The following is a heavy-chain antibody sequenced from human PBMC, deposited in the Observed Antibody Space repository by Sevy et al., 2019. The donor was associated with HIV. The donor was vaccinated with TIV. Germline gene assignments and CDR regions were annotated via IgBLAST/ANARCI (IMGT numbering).Heavy chain of an antibody. J-gene: IGHJ4*02. V-gene: IGHV1-2*06. Sequence: ASVKASCKASGYTFTDNYIHWVRQAPGQGLEWMGRINPKSGGTKYAQKFQGRVTMTRDTSISTAYMEVSRLRFDDTAVFHCAREDGSTYYGLIDYWGQGSLVTVSS. CDR1: GYTFTDNY. CDR3: AREDGSTYYGLIDY. D-gene: IGHD3-22*01. CDR2: INPKSGGT.